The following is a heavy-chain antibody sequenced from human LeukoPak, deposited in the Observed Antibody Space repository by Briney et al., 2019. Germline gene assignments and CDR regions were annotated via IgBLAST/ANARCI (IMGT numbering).Heavy chain of an antibody. J-gene: IGHJ4*02. CDR2: IYYSGST. V-gene: IGHV4-34*01. CDR3: ARHAIAAAGTDY. Sequence: SETLSLTCAVYGGSFSGYYWSWIRQPPGKGLEWIGSIYYSGSTYYNPSLKSRVTISVDTSKNQFSLKLSSVTAADTAVYYCARHAIAAAGTDYWGQGTLVTVSS. CDR1: GGSFSGYY. D-gene: IGHD6-13*01.